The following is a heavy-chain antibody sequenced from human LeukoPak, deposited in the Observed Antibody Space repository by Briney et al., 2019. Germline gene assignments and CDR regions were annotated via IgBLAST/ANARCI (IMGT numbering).Heavy chain of an antibody. J-gene: IGHJ6*04. D-gene: IGHD3-10*02. V-gene: IGHV3-48*03. CDR2: ISSSGSTM. CDR1: EFSFSSYA. Sequence: GGSLRLSCAASEFSFSSYAMHWVRQAPGKGLEWVSYISSSGSTMYYADSVKGRFTISRDNAKNSLYLQMNSLRAEDTAVYYCAELGITMIGGVWGKGTTVTISS. CDR3: AELGITMIGGV.